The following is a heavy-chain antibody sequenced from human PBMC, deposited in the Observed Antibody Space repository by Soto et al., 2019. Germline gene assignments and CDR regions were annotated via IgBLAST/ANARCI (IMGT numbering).Heavy chain of an antibody. Sequence: LSLTCSDCGDSISSGGYSRILIRQPPGKGLEWIGYIYHSGSTYYNPSLKSRVTISVDRSKNQFSLKLSSVTAADTAVYYCARALGSNYFDYWGQGTLVTVSS. CDR3: ARALGSNYFDY. CDR2: IYHSGST. CDR1: GDSISSGGYS. J-gene: IGHJ4*02. D-gene: IGHD1-26*01. V-gene: IGHV4-30-2*01.